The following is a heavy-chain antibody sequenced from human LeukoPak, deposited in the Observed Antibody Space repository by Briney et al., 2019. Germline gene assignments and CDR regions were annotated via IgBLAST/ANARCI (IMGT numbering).Heavy chain of an antibody. V-gene: IGHV3-21*01. CDR3: ARDRGLYYYDSSGPQNWFDP. J-gene: IGHJ5*02. Sequence: GGSLRLSCAASGFTFSSYSMNWVRQAPGKGLEWVSSISSSSSYIYYADSVKGRFTISRDNAKNSLYLQMNSLRAEDTAVYYCARDRGLYYYDSSGPQNWFDPWGQGTLVTVSS. CDR2: ISSSSSYI. CDR1: GFTFSSYS. D-gene: IGHD3-22*01.